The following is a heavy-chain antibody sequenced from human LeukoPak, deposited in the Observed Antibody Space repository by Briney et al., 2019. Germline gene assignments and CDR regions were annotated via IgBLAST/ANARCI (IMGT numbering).Heavy chain of an antibody. J-gene: IGHJ5*02. D-gene: IGHD5-24*01. CDR3: ARDNSVRDEAWWFNP. Sequence: SVKVSCKASGVTFSSYAISWVRQAPGQGLEWMGGIIPIFGTANYAQKFQGRVTLTRDMSTSTDYLELSSLRSEDTAVYYCARDNSVRDEAWWFNPWGQGTLVTVSS. V-gene: IGHV1-69*05. CDR1: GVTFSSYA. CDR2: IIPIFGTA.